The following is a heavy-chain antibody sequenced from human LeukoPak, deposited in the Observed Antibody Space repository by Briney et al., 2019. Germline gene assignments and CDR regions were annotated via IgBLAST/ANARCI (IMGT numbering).Heavy chain of an antibody. Sequence: PGGSLRLSCAASGFTFSSYAMHWVRQAPGKGLEWVAVISYDGSNKYYADSVKGRFTISRDNSKNTLYLQMNSLRAEDTAVYYCAESSSQDYWGQGTLVTVSS. D-gene: IGHD6-13*01. CDR2: ISYDGSNK. CDR3: AESSSQDY. J-gene: IGHJ4*02. CDR1: GFTFSSYA. V-gene: IGHV3-30-3*01.